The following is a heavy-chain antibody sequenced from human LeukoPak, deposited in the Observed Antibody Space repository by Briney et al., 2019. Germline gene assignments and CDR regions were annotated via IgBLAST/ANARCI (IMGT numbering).Heavy chain of an antibody. V-gene: IGHV3-30*02. CDR1: GFTFSSYG. J-gene: IGHJ3*02. D-gene: IGHD3-10*01. Sequence: RSGGSLRLSCAASGFTFSSYGMHWVRQAPGKGLEWVAFIRYDGSNKYYADSVKGRFTISRDNAKNSLYLQMNSLRAEDTAVYYCTRDGSYGSRSYGAFDIWGQGTMVTVSS. CDR2: IRYDGSNK. CDR3: TRDGSYGSRSYGAFDI.